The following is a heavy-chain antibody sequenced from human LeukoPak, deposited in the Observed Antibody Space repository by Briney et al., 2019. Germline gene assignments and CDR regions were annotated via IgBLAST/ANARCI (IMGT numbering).Heavy chain of an antibody. CDR3: ARERRGGDAFDL. CDR1: GFSLSSNW. Sequence: GGSLRLSCAASGFSLSSNWMSWVRQAPGKGLEWVANIKQDGSDKYYVDSVKGRFTISRDNAKNSLYLRMNSLRAEDSALYYCARERRGGDAFDLWGQGTMVTVSS. V-gene: IGHV3-7*01. D-gene: IGHD3-10*01. CDR2: IKQDGSDK. J-gene: IGHJ3*01.